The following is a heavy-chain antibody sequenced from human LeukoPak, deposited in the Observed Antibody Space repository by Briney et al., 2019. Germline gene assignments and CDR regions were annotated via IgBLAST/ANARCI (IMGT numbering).Heavy chain of an antibody. Sequence: PGGSLRLSCAVSGVSFSGYWMSCVRQAPGKGLECVANIKYDGSDQYYVASVKGRFTISRDNAKNSLSLKMNSLRAEETAVYYCASRNLFQHWGQGTLVTVSS. CDR2: IKYDGSDQ. CDR1: GVSFSGYW. J-gene: IGHJ1*01. V-gene: IGHV3-7*01. D-gene: IGHD1-14*01. CDR3: ASRNLFQH.